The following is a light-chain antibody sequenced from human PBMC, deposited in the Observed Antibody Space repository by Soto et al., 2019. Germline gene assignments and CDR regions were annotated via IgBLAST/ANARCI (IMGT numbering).Light chain of an antibody. J-gene: IGKJ1*01. CDR3: QQSYTTPSWT. CDR1: QRVSSY. V-gene: IGKV1-39*01. Sequence: DIQLIQSPSSLSASVGDRVTITCHTSQRVSSYLNWYQQKPRKAPKILINAVSTLHSGVPSRFSGSGSETDFTLTISSLQPEDSGTYSCQQSYTTPSWTFGQGTKVEI. CDR2: AVS.